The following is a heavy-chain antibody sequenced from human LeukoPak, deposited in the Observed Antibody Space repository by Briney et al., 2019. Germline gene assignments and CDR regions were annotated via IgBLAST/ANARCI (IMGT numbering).Heavy chain of an antibody. CDR2: VNRDGSET. V-gene: IGHV3-7*03. Sequence: GGSLRLSCAASGFTFSTYAMSWVRQAPGRGPEWVANVNRDGSETYYLDSVKGRFTISKDNARNSLYLQMNSLRAEDTALYHCARNNGMDVWGQGTTVIVSS. CDR3: ARNNGMDV. CDR1: GFTFSTYA. J-gene: IGHJ6*02.